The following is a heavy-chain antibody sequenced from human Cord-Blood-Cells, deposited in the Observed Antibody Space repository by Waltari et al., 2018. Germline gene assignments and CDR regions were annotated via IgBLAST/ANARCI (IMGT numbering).Heavy chain of an antibody. CDR1: GFTFSSYE. CDR3: ARDQVGVYFDY. CDR2: FSSSGSTI. J-gene: IGHJ4*02. D-gene: IGHD2-2*01. V-gene: IGHV3-48*03. Sequence: EVQLVESGGGLVQPGGSLRLSCAASGFTFSSYEMNWVRQAPGKGLGLGSYFSSSGSTIYYADSVKGRFTSSRDNAKNSLYLQMTSLGAEDTAVYYCARDQVGVYFDYWGQGTLVTVSS.